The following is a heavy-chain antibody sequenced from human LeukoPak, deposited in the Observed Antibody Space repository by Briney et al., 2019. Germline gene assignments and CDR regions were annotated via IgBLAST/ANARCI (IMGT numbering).Heavy chain of an antibody. Sequence: ASVNVSCKASGYTFTSCDMHGARQAHGQRLEGMGWINAGNGNTKYSQEFQARVTITRDTSASTAYMELSSLRSEDMAVYYCARVNEIGGYSCSYFDYWGQGTLVTVSS. J-gene: IGHJ4*02. CDR2: INAGNGNT. V-gene: IGHV1-3*03. CDR1: GYTFTSCD. D-gene: IGHD5-18*01. CDR3: ARVNEIGGYSCSYFDY.